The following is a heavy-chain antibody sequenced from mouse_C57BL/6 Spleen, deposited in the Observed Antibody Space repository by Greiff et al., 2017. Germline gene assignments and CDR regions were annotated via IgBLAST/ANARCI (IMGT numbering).Heavy chain of an antibody. Sequence: VQLQQPGTELVKPGASVKLSCKASGYTFTSYWMHWVKQRPGQGLEWIGNINPSNGGTNYNEKFKSKATLTVDKSSSTAYMQLSSLTSEDSAVYYCAQYCKGDYYAMDYWGQGTSVTVSS. CDR3: AQYCKGDYYAMDY. CDR2: INPSNGGT. J-gene: IGHJ4*01. D-gene: IGHD1-3*01. V-gene: IGHV1-53*01. CDR1: GYTFTSYW.